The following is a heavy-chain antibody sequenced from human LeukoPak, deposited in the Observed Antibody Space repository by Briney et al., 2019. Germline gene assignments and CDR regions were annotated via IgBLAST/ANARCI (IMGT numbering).Heavy chain of an antibody. Sequence: SETLSLTCAVYGGSFSGYYWSWIRQPPGKGLEWIGEINHSGSTNYNPSLKSRVTISVDTSKNQFSLKLSSVTAADTAVYYCARDRAIIRFHAFDIWGQGTMVTVSS. V-gene: IGHV4-34*01. CDR2: INHSGST. CDR3: ARDRAIIRFHAFDI. CDR1: GGSFSGYY. J-gene: IGHJ3*02. D-gene: IGHD3-10*01.